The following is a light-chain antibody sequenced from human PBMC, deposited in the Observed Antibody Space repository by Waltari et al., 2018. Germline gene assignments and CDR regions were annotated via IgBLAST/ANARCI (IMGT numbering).Light chain of an antibody. CDR1: RSDGKNYNF. Sequence: QSALTQPASVSGSPGPSITISCTGIRSDGKNYNFVSWYQQHPGKAPKLMIYEGTKRPSGFSNRFSGSKSGNTASLTISGLQAEDEADYYCCSYAGSVVFGGGTKLTVL. CDR3: CSYAGSVV. V-gene: IGLV2-23*01. CDR2: EGT. J-gene: IGLJ2*01.